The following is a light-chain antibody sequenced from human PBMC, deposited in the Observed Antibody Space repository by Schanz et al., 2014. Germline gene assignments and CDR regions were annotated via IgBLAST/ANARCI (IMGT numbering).Light chain of an antibody. CDR3: QQYSHWPSWA. J-gene: IGKJ1*01. Sequence: EIVLTQSPGTLSLSPGERATLSCRASQSVSSSYLAWYQQKPGQAPRLLIYGASSRATGIPDRFSGSGSGTEFTLTISRLQSEDFAVYYCQQYSHWPSWAFGQGTKVEIK. CDR2: GAS. CDR1: QSVSSSY. V-gene: IGKV3-20*01.